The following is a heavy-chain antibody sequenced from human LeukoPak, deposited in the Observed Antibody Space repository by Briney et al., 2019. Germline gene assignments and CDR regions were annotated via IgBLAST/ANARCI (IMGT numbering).Heavy chain of an antibody. CDR1: GGSISRYY. CDR2: IYASGNT. Sequence: SETLSLTCTVSGGSISRYYWSWVRQPAGKGLEWIGRIYASGNTNYKPPLNGRVTMTVDTSKNQLPLKLSSVTAAGRAVYYCARGLTVTEVDAFDIWGQGTMVTVSS. J-gene: IGHJ3*02. V-gene: IGHV4-4*07. D-gene: IGHD4-17*01. CDR3: ARGLTVTEVDAFDI.